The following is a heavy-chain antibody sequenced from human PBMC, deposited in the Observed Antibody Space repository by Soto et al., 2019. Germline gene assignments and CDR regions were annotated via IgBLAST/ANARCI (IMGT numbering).Heavy chain of an antibody. J-gene: IGHJ5*02. D-gene: IGHD6-13*01. Sequence: SETLSLTCTVSGGSVSSSSYYWGWVRQPPGKGLEWIGSVYYSGSTYYNPSLESRVTISVDTSKNQFSLKLSSVTAADTAVYYCARAAHYSSPFRWFDPWGQGTLVTVSS. CDR1: GGSVSSSSYY. CDR2: VYYSGST. V-gene: IGHV4-39*07. CDR3: ARAAHYSSPFRWFDP.